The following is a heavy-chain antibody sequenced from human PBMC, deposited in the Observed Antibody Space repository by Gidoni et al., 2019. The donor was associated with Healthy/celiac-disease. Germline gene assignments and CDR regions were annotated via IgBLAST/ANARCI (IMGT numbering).Heavy chain of an antibody. CDR1: GFPFSSYG. V-gene: IGHV3-30*18. CDR2: ISYDGSNK. D-gene: IGHD3-10*01. CDR3: AKARYTMVRGVYDY. J-gene: IGHJ4*02. Sequence: QVQLVESGGGVVQPGRSLSLSCAASGFPFSSYGMHWVRQAPGKGLEWVAVISYDGSNKYYADSVKGRFTISRDNSKNTLYLQMNSLRAEDTAVYYCAKARYTMVRGVYDYWGQGTLVTVSS.